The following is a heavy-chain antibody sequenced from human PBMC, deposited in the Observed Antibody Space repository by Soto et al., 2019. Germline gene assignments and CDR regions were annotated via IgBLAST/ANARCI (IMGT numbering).Heavy chain of an antibody. V-gene: IGHV4-39*01. CDR3: ARHRVGVIINVYFDY. D-gene: IGHD3-3*01. J-gene: IGHJ4*02. CDR1: GGSISSSSYY. Sequence: QLQLQESGPGLVKPSETLSLTCTVSGGSISSSSYYWGWIRQPPGKGLEWIGSIYYSGSTYYNPSLKSRVTTSVDTSKNQCSLKLSSVTAADTAVYYCARHRVGVIINVYFDYWGQGTLVTVSS. CDR2: IYYSGST.